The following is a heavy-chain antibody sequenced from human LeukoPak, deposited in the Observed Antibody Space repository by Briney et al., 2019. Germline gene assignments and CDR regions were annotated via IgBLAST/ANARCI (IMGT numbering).Heavy chain of an antibody. CDR1: AFTFSNYE. CDR2: ISSSGNTK. D-gene: IGHD2-21*02. Sequence: PGGSLRLSCAAPAFTFSNYEMKWVRQAPGKGLEWVAYISSSGNTKYYADSVRGRFTISRDNAKNSLYLQMNSLRAEDTAVYYCVLGGLYVVVTVEKYYYGMDVWGKGTTVTVSS. CDR3: VLGGLYVVVTVEKYYYGMDV. V-gene: IGHV3-48*03. J-gene: IGHJ6*04.